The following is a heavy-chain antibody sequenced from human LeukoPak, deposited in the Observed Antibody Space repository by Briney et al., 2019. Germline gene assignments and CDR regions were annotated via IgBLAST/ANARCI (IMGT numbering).Heavy chain of an antibody. V-gene: IGHV4-59*01. J-gene: IGHJ4*02. CDR3: ARHPPATGRFDY. CDR1: GGSIINYY. Sequence: SETLSLTCTVSGGSIINYYWSWIRQPPEKGLEWIGYVYYDGSTNYIPSLKSRVTMSVDTSKNQLSLKLSSVTAADTAVYYCARHPPATGRFDYWGQGTLGTVSS. CDR2: VYYDGST. D-gene: IGHD1-14*01.